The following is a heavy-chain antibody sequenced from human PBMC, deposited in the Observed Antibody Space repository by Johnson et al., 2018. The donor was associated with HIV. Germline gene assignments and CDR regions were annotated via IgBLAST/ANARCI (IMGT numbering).Heavy chain of an antibody. CDR2: IYTGGST. V-gene: IGHV3-66*01. Sequence: VQLVESGGGVVQPGGSLRLSCAASAFTVSDNYLSWVRQAPGKGLEWVSVIYTGGSTYYADSVTGRFTISRDNSKNTLYLQMNSLRVEDTAVYYCASSYSESDAFDIWGQGTMVTVSS. CDR3: ASSYSESDAFDI. D-gene: IGHD3-10*01. J-gene: IGHJ3*02. CDR1: AFTVSDNY.